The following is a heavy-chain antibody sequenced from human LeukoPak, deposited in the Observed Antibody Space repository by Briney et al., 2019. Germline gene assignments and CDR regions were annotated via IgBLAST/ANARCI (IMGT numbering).Heavy chain of an antibody. CDR2: ISGTGDNT. CDR3: AKTTIRSYYYDTTGSNYFDP. Sequence: GGSLRLSCAASGFTFSSYPMNWVRQAPGKGLAWVSTISGTGDNTYYADSVKGRFTISRDNSKNTLFLQMNTLRAEDTAIYYCAKTTIRSYYYDTTGSNYFDPWGQGTLVTVSS. D-gene: IGHD3-22*01. J-gene: IGHJ5*02. CDR1: GFTFSSYP. V-gene: IGHV3-23*01.